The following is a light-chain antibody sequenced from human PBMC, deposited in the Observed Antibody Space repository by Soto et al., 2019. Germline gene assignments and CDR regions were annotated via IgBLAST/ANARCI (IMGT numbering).Light chain of an antibody. Sequence: EIVLTQSPGTVSLSPGERATLSCRASQSVSSSYLAWYQQKPGQAPRLLIYDASNRATGIPARFSGSGSGTDFTLTISSLEPEDFAVYYCQQRSNWPRTFGQGTKVDIK. CDR1: QSVSSSY. CDR2: DAS. CDR3: QQRSNWPRT. J-gene: IGKJ1*01. V-gene: IGKV3-11*01.